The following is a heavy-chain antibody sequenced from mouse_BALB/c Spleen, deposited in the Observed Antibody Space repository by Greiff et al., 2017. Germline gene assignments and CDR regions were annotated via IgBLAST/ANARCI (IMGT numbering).Heavy chain of an antibody. CDR1: GYTFTSYS. V-gene: IGHV1S132*01. D-gene: IGHD4-1*01. Sequence: VKLMESGAELVKPGASVKLSCKTSGYTFTSYSIQWVKQRPGQGLGWIGEIFPGTGTTYYNEKFKGKATLTIDTSSSTAYMQLSSLTSEDSAVYFCARKDWDRNYWGQGTTLTVSS. CDR3: ARKDWDRNY. J-gene: IGHJ2*01. CDR2: IFPGTGTT.